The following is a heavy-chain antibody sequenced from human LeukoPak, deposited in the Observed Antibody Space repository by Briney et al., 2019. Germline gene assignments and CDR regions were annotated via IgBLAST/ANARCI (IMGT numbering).Heavy chain of an antibody. CDR2: FYASGTT. CDR1: GGSIVSHY. Sequence: SETLSLTCTVSGGSIVSHYWNWIRQPAGRGLEWIGRFYASGTTNTSPSLKSRVTMSVDTSKNQFSLKLSSVTAANTAVYYCAKDSSTWGNLAGHFDSWGQGTLVTVSS. CDR3: AKDSSTWGNLAGHFDS. V-gene: IGHV4-4*07. D-gene: IGHD6-13*01. J-gene: IGHJ4*02.